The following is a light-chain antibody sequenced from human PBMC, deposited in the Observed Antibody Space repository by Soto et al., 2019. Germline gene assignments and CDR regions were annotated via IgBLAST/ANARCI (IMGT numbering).Light chain of an antibody. J-gene: IGLJ1*01. V-gene: IGLV2-8*01. CDR1: SSDVGGYNY. CDR3: SSYAGSDNYV. CDR2: EVS. Sequence: SALTPPPSASGAPGQTVTTPCPGNSSDVGGYNYVSWYQHHPGKAPTLMIYEVSKRPSGVPDRFSGSKSGNTASLTVSGLQAEDEADYYCSSYAGSDNYVFGTGTKVTVL.